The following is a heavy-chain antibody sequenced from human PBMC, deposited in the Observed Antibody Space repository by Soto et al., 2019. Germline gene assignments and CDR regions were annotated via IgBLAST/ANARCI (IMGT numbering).Heavy chain of an antibody. V-gene: IGHV1-3*01. J-gene: IGHJ4*02. Sequence: GASVKVSCKASGYTFTSYAMHLVRQAPVQILELIVWINAGNFNTKYSQKFQGRFTITMYTSAITSYMELSSLRSEDTAVYYCGVEAEVFDYWGQGTLVTVSS. D-gene: IGHD2-15*01. CDR3: GVEAEVFDY. CDR1: GYTFTSYA. CDR2: INAGNFNT.